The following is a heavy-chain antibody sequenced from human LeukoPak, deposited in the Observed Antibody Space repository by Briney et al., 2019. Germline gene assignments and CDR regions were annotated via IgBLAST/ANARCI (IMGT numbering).Heavy chain of an antibody. CDR2: IYYSGST. CDR3: AREDVWVEAIYTNHGAFDY. V-gene: IGHV4-59*01. D-gene: IGHD3-16*01. J-gene: IGHJ4*02. CDR1: GGSISSYY. Sequence: KPSETLSLTCTVSGGSISSYYWSWIRQPPGKGLEWIGYIYYSGSTNYNPSLKSRVTISVDTSKNQFSLKLSSVTAADTAVYFCAREDVWVEAIYTNHGAFDYWGQGTVVTVSS.